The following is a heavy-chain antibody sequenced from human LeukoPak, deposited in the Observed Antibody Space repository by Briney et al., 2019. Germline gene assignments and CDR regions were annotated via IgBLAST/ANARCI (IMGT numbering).Heavy chain of an antibody. CDR2: INHSGST. J-gene: IGHJ4*02. CDR1: GGSFSGYY. V-gene: IGHV4-34*01. D-gene: IGHD5-18*01. Sequence: SETLSLTCAVYGGSFSGYYWSWIRQPPGKGLEWIGEINHSGSTNYNPSLKSRVTISVDTSKNQFSLKLSSVTAADTAVYYCARDRDTAMATGDFDYWGQGTLVTVSS. CDR3: ARDRDTAMATGDFDY.